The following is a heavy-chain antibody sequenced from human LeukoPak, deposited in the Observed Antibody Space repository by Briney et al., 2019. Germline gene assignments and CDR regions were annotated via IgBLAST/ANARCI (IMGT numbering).Heavy chain of an antibody. Sequence: SETLSLTCAVYGGSFSGYYWSWIRQPPGKGLEWIGEINHSGSTNYNPSLKSRGTISVDTSKNQFSLKLSSVTAADTAVYYCARGGGDTTQVVWGRKSWFDPWGQGTLVTVSS. D-gene: IGHD3-16*01. J-gene: IGHJ5*02. CDR1: GGSFSGYY. V-gene: IGHV4-34*01. CDR3: ARGGGDTTQVVWGRKSWFDP. CDR2: INHSGST.